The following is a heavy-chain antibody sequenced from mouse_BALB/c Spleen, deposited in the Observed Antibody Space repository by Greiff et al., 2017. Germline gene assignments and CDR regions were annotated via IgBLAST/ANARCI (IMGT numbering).Heavy chain of an antibody. CDR3: ARWGYGNFYAMDY. CDR2: IDPSDSYT. J-gene: IGHJ4*01. CDR1: GYTFTSYW. V-gene: IGHV1-69*02. Sequence: QVQLQQPGAELVKPGASVKLSCKASGYTFTSYWMHWVKQRPGQGLEWIGEIDPSDSYTNYNQKFKGKATLTVDKSSSTAYMQLSSLTSEDSAVYYCARWGYGNFYAMDYWGQGTSVTVSS. D-gene: IGHD2-10*02.